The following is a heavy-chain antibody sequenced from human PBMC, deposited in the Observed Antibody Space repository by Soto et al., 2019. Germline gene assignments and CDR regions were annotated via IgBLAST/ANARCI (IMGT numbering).Heavy chain of an antibody. CDR2: INPNSGDT. CDR1: GYTFTGYY. Sequence: QVQMVQSGAEVRKPGASVKVSYKASGYTFTGYYINWVRQAPGQGLEWMGWINPNSGDTKSAQKFLGWVTMTRDTSINTAYMELTRLRSDDTAVYYCARAGLVPAALLDSLDFWGQGTMVTVSS. D-gene: IGHD2-2*01. J-gene: IGHJ3*01. V-gene: IGHV1-2*04. CDR3: ARAGLVPAALLDSLDF.